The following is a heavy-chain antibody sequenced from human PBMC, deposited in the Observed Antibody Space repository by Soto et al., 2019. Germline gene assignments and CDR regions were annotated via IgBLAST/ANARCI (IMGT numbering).Heavy chain of an antibody. J-gene: IGHJ4*02. CDR3: ARGVAVAGTHLFDY. CDR1: GGTFSSYT. CDR2: IIPILGIA. Sequence: SVKVSCKASGGTFSSYTISWVRQAPGQGLEWMGRIIPILGIANYAQKFQGRVTITADKSTSTAYMELSSLRSEDTAVYYCARGVAVAGTHLFDYWGQGTLVTVSS. V-gene: IGHV1-69*02. D-gene: IGHD6-19*01.